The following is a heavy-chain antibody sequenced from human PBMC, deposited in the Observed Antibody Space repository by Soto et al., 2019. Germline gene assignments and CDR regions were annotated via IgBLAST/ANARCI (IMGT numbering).Heavy chain of an antibody. V-gene: IGHV3-15*01. CDR1: GFSFSNAW. Sequence: GGSLRLSCAASGFSFSNAWMSWVRQAPWKGLEWVGRIKSKTDGGTTDYAAPVKGRFTISRDDSKNTLYLQMNSLKTEDTAVYYCTTAGLVVLVAATRDAFDIWGQGTMVTVSS. CDR2: IKSKTDGGTT. CDR3: TTAGLVVLVAATRDAFDI. D-gene: IGHD2-15*01. J-gene: IGHJ3*02.